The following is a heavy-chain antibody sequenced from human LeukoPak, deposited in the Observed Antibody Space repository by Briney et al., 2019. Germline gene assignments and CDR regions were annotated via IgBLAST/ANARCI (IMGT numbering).Heavy chain of an antibody. CDR3: ARGWGQWGLAWGFDI. D-gene: IGHD1-26*01. V-gene: IGHV1-2*02. Sequence: ASVKVSCKASGYTFTGYYMHWVRQAPGQGLEWMGWINPNSGGTNYAQKFQGRVTMTRDTSISTAYMELSRLRSDDTAVYYCARGWGQWGLAWGFDIWGQGTMVTVSS. CDR2: INPNSGGT. J-gene: IGHJ3*02. CDR1: GYTFTGYY.